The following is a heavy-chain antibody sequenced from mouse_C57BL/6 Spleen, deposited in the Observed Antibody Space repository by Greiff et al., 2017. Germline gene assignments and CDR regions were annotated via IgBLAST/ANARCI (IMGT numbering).Heavy chain of an antibody. CDR2: ISYDGSN. D-gene: IGHD2-4*01. Sequence: ESGPGLVKPSQSLSLTCSVTGYSITRGYYWNWIRQFPGNKLEWMGYISYDGSNNYNPSLKNRISITRDTSKNQFFLKLNSVTTEDTATYYGAREGTYYDYDWFAYWGQGTLVTVSA. CDR3: AREGTYYDYDWFAY. V-gene: IGHV3-6*01. CDR1: GYSITRGYY. J-gene: IGHJ3*01.